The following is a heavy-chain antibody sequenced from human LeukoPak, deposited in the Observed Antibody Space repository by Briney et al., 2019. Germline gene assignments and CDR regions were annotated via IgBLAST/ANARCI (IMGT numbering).Heavy chain of an antibody. CDR3: ARELYCSGGSCHSRDAFDI. CDR2: IVVGSSNT. CDR1: GFTFTSSA. D-gene: IGHD2-15*01. J-gene: IGHJ3*02. V-gene: IGHV1-58*01. Sequence: SVKVSCKASGFTFTSSAVQWVRQARGQRLEWIGWIVVGSSNTNYAQKFQERVTITSDMSTSTAYMELSSLRSEDTAVYYCARELYCSGGSCHSRDAFDIWGQGTMVTVSS.